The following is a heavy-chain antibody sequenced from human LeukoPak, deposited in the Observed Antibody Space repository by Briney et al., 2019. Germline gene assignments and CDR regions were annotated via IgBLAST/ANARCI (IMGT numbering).Heavy chain of an antibody. V-gene: IGHV3-66*01. CDR3: ARDRFYYDTSGSRTYYFDY. Sequence: GGSLRLSCAASGFTFSSYAMSWVRQAPGKGLEWVSIIYNDDSTYYTASVKGRFTISRDNSKNTLYLQMNSLRAEDTAVYYCARDRFYYDTSGSRTYYFDYWGQGTLVTVSS. D-gene: IGHD3-22*01. CDR2: IYNDDST. J-gene: IGHJ4*02. CDR1: GFTFSSYA.